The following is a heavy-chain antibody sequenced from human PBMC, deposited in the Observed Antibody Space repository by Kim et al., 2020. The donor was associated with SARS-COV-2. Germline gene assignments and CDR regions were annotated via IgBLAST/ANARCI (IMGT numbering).Heavy chain of an antibody. CDR2: SGK. J-gene: IGHJ4*02. V-gene: IGHV3-7*01. Sequence: SGKYCVGSVGGRLTVSRDNAKNPLYLQMNGLRAEDTAVYYCGRGGRMPAFWGQGTLVTVSS. D-gene: IGHD2-2*01. CDR3: GRGGRMPAF.